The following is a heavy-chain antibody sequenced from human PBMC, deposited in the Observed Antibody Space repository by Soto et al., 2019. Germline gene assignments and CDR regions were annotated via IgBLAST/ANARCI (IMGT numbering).Heavy chain of an antibody. J-gene: IGHJ6*02. D-gene: IGHD3-9*01. CDR1: GFTFSSYG. V-gene: IGHV3-33*01. Sequence: AGGSLRLSCAASGFTFSSYGMHWVRQAPGKGLEWVAVIWYDGSNKYYADSVKGRFTISRDNSKNTLYLQMNSLRAEDTAVYYCARGDILTGYYYYGMDVWGQGTTVTVSS. CDR3: ARGDILTGYYYYGMDV. CDR2: IWYDGSNK.